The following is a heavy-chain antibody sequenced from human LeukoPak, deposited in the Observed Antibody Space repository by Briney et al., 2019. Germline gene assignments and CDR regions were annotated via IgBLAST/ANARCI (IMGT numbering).Heavy chain of an antibody. J-gene: IGHJ4*02. V-gene: IGHV4-31*03. D-gene: IGHD6-6*01. CDR2: IYYSGST. Sequence: SETLSLTGTVSGGSISSGGYYWSWIRQHPGKGLEWIGYIYYSGSTYYNPSLKSRVTISVDTSKNQFSLKLSSVTAADTAVYHCARSRKQLIDYWGQGNLGTPSS. CDR1: GGSISSGGYY. CDR3: ARSRKQLIDY.